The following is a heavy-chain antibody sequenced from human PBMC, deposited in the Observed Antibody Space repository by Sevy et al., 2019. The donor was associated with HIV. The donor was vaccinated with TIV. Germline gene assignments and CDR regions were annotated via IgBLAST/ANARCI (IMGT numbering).Heavy chain of an antibody. CDR1: GFPFGSYS. CDR2: ISYDGDNK. D-gene: IGHD4-17*01. J-gene: IGHJ6*02. Sequence: GRSLRLSCAASGFPFGSYSMHWVRHAAGKGLEWVAVISYDGDNKLYAASVKGRCTISRDNSKRTLYLVMNSLRTEDTAVYFCARDPTDYPSYYYLYGLDAWGQGTTVTVSS. CDR3: ARDPTDYPSYYYLYGLDA. V-gene: IGHV3-30*04.